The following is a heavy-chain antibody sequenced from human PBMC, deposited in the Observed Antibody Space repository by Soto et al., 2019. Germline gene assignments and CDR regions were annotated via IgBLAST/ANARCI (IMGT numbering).Heavy chain of an antibody. V-gene: IGHV1-69*13. Sequence: GASVKVSCKASGGTFSSYAISWVRQAPGQGLEWMGGIIPIFGTANYAQKFQGRVTITADESTSTAYMELSSLRSEDTAVYYCARWLIETYYYYDSSCHHAAFDIWGQGTLVTVSS. CDR1: GGTFSSYA. CDR3: ARWLIETYYYYDSSCHHAAFDI. J-gene: IGHJ3*02. D-gene: IGHD3-22*01. CDR2: IIPIFGTA.